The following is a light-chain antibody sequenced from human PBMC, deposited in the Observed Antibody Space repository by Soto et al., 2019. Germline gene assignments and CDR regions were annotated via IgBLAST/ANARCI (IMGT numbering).Light chain of an antibody. V-gene: IGLV2-23*01. CDR3: CSYAGSWV. CDR2: EGS. CDR1: SSDVGSYNL. Sequence: QSVLTQPASVSGSPGQSIAISCTGTSSDVGSYNLVSWYQQHPGKAPKLMIYEGSKRPSGVSNRFSGSKSGNKASLTISGLQAEDEADYYCCSYAGSWVFGGGTQLTVL. J-gene: IGLJ3*02.